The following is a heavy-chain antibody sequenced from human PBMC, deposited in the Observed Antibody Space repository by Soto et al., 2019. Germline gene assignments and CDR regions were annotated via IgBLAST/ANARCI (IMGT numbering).Heavy chain of an antibody. CDR2: VPNDCSST. J-gene: IGHJ4*02. Sequence: EVVLLETGGGLVQPGGSLRLSCAASGFTFSNFAMSWVRQAPGKGLEWVSGVPNDCSSTYYADSVRGRFTISRDNSKKTMYLQINFLIAEDTAVYYCAKETSTVGTPLFDSWGQVTLVTVSS. CDR3: AKETSTVGTPLFDS. CDR1: GFTFSNFA. D-gene: IGHD6-13*01. V-gene: IGHV3-23*01.